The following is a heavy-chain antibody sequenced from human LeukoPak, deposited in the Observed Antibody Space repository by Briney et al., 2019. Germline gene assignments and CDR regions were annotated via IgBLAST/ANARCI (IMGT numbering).Heavy chain of an antibody. CDR1: VGSLSGYF. V-gene: IGHV4-4*09. J-gene: IGHJ4*02. Sequence: PGSLSLTRTVSVGSLSGYFWSWIRPPPGRRVEWMGYIYTDGGTNSNPSLKSRVTISLDTSNRKFSLNLTSLTAAHTAVSYCAGHFRGFEESAYDFSGQGTLVTVSS. CDR3: AGHFRGFEESAYDF. D-gene: IGHD3-10*01. CDR2: IYTDGGT.